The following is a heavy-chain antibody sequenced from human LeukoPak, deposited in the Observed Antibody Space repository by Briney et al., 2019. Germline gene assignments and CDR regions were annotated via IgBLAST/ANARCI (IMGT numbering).Heavy chain of an antibody. D-gene: IGHD6-13*01. Sequence: GGSLRLSCAASGFTFSSYWMSWVRQAPGKGLEWVANIKQDGSEKYYVDSVKGRFTISRDNAKNSLYLQMDSLRAEDTAVYYCARDSSSRPADAFDIWGQGTMVTVSS. CDR2: IKQDGSEK. J-gene: IGHJ3*02. CDR1: GFTFSSYW. CDR3: ARDSSSRPADAFDI. V-gene: IGHV3-7*01.